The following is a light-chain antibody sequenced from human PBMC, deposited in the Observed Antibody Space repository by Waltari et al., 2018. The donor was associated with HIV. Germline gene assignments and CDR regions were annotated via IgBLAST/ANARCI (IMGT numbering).Light chain of an antibody. Sequence: DSARTQSPDPRAVSLGDKATFNCRSSQPVLHSSHQKHHLGCYQRKPGQRPRLVLYWASTRESGVPDRFSCSGSRTNFTLTLSRLQPEDVAVYYCQQYYSFPLTFGGGTTGEIK. CDR1: QPVLHSSHQKHH. CDR3: QQYYSFPLT. V-gene: IGKV4-1*01. CDR2: WAS. J-gene: IGKJ4*01.